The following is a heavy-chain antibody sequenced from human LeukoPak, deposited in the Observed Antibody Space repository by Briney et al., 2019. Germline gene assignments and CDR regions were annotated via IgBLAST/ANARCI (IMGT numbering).Heavy chain of an antibody. V-gene: IGHV3-21*01. CDR2: ISSSSYI. D-gene: IGHD6-6*01. CDR3: ATPGGYSSSSFDY. CDR1: GFTFSSYS. J-gene: IGHJ4*01. Sequence: GGSLRLSCAASGFTFSSYSMNWVRQAPGKGLEWVSSISSSSYIYYADSVKGRLTISRDNAKNSLYLQMNSLRAEDTAVYYCATPGGYSSSSFDYWGQGTLVTVSS.